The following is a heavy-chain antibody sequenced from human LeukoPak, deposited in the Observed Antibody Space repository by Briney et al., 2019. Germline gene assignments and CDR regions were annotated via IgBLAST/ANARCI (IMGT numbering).Heavy chain of an antibody. J-gene: IGHJ4*02. CDR2: ISLGGNT. Sequence: GSLRLSCAASGFTFSSYTMSWVRQTPGKGLEWIGEISLGGNTNHNPSLRSRVTISVDQSKNQLFLKLTSVTAADTAIYYCASNWGYSQGHWGQGILVTVSS. V-gene: IGHV4-4*02. D-gene: IGHD7-27*01. CDR1: GFTFSSYTM. CDR3: ASNWGYSQGH.